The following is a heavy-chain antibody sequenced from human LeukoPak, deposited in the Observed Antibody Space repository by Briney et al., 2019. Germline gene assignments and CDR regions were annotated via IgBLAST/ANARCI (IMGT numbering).Heavy chain of an antibody. V-gene: IGHV1-2*02. Sequence: ASVKVSCKASGYTFTGYYMHWVRQAPGPGLGWMGWINPNSGGTNYAQKFQGRVTMTRDTSISTAYMELSRLRSDDTAVYYCARDVTIFGVANYWGQGTLVTVSS. J-gene: IGHJ4*02. D-gene: IGHD3-3*01. CDR2: INPNSGGT. CDR3: ARDVTIFGVANY. CDR1: GYTFTGYY.